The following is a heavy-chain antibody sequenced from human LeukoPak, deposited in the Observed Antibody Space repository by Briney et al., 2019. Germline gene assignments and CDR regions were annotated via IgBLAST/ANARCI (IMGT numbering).Heavy chain of an antibody. CDR2: IYYSGST. Sequence: SETLSLTCTVSGGSISSSSYYWGWIRQPPGKGLEWIGSIYYSGSTYYNPSLKSRVTISVDTSKNQFSLKLSSVTAADTAVYYCARAHCGGDCYYYYYMDVWGQGTTVTVSS. CDR1: GGSISSSSYY. CDR3: ARAHCGGDCYYYYYMDV. J-gene: IGHJ6*03. D-gene: IGHD2-21*01. V-gene: IGHV4-39*01.